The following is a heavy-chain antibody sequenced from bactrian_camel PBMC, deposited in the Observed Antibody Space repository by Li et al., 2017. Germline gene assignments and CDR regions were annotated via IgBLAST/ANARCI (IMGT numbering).Heavy chain of an antibody. V-gene: IGHV3S55*01. D-gene: IGHD4*01. J-gene: IGHJ4*01. Sequence: HVQLVESGGGSVQAGGSLELSCTASEQAFSRGCMAWFRQAPGKEREGVASMDSGGPRVYADSVKGRFTISTGDAKKNLYLEMNNMKPEDAGVYYCAAGEMRCYSDSVPSPVGMTIGARGPRSPSP. CDR1: EQAFSRGC. CDR3: AAGEMRCYSDSVPSPVGMT. CDR2: MDSGGPR.